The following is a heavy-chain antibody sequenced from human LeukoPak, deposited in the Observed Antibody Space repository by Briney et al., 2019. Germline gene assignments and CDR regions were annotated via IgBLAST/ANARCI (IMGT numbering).Heavy chain of an antibody. CDR2: IQYSGST. J-gene: IGHJ4*02. Sequence: PSETLSLTCTVSGGSISIYYWNWIRQPPGKGLEWIGNIQYSGSTNYNPSLKSRVTISVDTSKNQFSLKLSSVTAADTAVHYCARGPYYDILTGYSYYFDYWGRGTLVTVSS. CDR3: ARGPYYDILTGYSYYFDY. V-gene: IGHV4-59*01. D-gene: IGHD3-9*01. CDR1: GGSISIYY.